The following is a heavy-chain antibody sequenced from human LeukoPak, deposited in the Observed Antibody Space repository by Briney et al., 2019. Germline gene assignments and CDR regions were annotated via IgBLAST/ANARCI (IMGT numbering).Heavy chain of an antibody. V-gene: IGHV3-48*01. J-gene: IGHJ4*02. CDR3: ARGGGYQLLLANPYDY. CDR2: ISSSSSTI. D-gene: IGHD2-2*01. Sequence: GGSLRLSCAASGFTFSSYSMNWVRQAPGKGLEWVSYISSSSSTIYYADSVKGRFTISRDNAKNSLYLQMNSLRAEDTAVYYCARGGGYQLLLANPYDYWGQGTLVTVSS. CDR1: GFTFSSYS.